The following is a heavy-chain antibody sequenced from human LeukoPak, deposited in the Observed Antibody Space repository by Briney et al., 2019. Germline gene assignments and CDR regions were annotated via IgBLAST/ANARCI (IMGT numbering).Heavy chain of an antibody. CDR2: IKSKTDGGTT. V-gene: IGHV3-15*01. J-gene: IGHJ6*02. Sequence: GGSLRLSCAASGFTFSNAWMSWVRQAPGKGLEWVGRIKSKTDGGTTDYAAPVKGRFTISRVDSKNTLYLQMNSLKTEDTAVYYCSTVYYYYGMDVWGQGTTVTVSS. CDR1: GFTFSNAW. CDR3: STVYYYYGMDV.